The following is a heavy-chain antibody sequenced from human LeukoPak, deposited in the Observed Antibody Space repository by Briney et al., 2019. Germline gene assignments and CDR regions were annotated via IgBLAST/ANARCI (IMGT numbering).Heavy chain of an antibody. D-gene: IGHD3-10*01. J-gene: IGHJ5*02. Sequence: GSLKLSFATSGLPFIYARMNWGRPAPGKGLEWVGRIKSKSAGGTTDYAASVKGRFTISRDDSKNTVYLQMNSLKIEDTAIFCYASGRVPWGQGVLVTVSS. CDR2: IKSKSAGGTT. CDR3: ASGRVP. V-gene: IGHV3-15*01. CDR1: GLPFIYAR.